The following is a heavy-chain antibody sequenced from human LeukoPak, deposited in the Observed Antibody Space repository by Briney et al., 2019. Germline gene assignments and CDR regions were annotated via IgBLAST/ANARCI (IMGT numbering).Heavy chain of an antibody. V-gene: IGHV4-34*01. Sequence: SETLSLTCAVYGGSFSGYYWSWIRQPPGKGLEWIGEINHSGSTNYNPSLKSRVTISVDTSKNQFSLKLSSVTAADTAVYYCARPTWIQLWLAPTAFDIWGQGTMVTGSS. CDR1: GGSFSGYY. J-gene: IGHJ3*02. CDR3: ARPTWIQLWLAPTAFDI. D-gene: IGHD5-18*01. CDR2: INHSGST.